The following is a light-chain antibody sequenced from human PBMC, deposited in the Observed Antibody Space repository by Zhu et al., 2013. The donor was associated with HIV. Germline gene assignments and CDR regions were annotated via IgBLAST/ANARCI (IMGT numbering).Light chain of an antibody. J-gene: IGKJ4*01. CDR2: GAS. CDR3: QQYNNWPPGS. CDR1: QSVSSD. V-gene: IGKV3-15*01. Sequence: EVVMTQSPATLSVSPGERVTLSCRASQSVSSDLAWYQHRPGQPPRLLIYGASTRAPAIPARFSGSGSGTDFTLTISNLQSDDFAIYYCQQYNNWPPGSFGGGTKVEI.